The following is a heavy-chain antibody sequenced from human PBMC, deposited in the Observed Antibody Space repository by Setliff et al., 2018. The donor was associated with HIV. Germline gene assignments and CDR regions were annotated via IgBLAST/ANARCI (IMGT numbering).Heavy chain of an antibody. Sequence: PGGSLRLSCAASGFTVSSNYMSWVRQAPGKGLEWVSVIYSGGSTYYADAVKGRFTISRDNAKSTVYLQIGSLSADDTAVYYCARGGFNHAFDIWGQGTMVTVSS. CDR1: GFTVSSNY. CDR2: IYSGGST. D-gene: IGHD2-15*01. J-gene: IGHJ3*02. V-gene: IGHV3-66*01. CDR3: ARGGFNHAFDI.